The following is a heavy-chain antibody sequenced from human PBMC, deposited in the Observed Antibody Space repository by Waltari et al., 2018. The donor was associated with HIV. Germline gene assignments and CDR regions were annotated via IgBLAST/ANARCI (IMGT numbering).Heavy chain of an antibody. CDR1: GGSISNRNSY. D-gene: IGHD4-17*01. CDR2: VFYTGIT. Sequence: QLQESGPELVKPSETLSLTCTVPGGSISNRNSYWGWIRQSPGKGLEWVGHVFYTGITYYSPSLESRVAMSVDTSKDEFTLKLSAVTAADTARYYCARFDYRVDPKWFDPWGQGTLVTVSS. J-gene: IGHJ5*02. CDR3: ARFDYRVDPKWFDP. V-gene: IGHV4-39*01.